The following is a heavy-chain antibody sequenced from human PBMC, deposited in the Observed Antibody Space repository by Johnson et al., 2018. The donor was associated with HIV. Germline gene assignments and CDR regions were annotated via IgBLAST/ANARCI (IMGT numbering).Heavy chain of an antibody. D-gene: IGHD4-11*01. CDR2: ISYDGSNK. Sequence: QVQLVESGGGVVQPGRSLRLSCAASGFSFSNYAMDWVRQAPGKGLGWVAVISYDGSNKYYADSVKGRFTISRDNSKNTLYLQMNSLRAEDTAVYYCAKEGNYETTSDAFDIWGQGTMVTVSS. CDR3: AKEGNYETTSDAFDI. CDR1: GFSFSNYA. J-gene: IGHJ3*02. V-gene: IGHV3-30-3*01.